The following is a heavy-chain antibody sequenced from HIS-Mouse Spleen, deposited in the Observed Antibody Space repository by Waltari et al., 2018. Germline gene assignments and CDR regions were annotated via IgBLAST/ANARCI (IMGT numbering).Heavy chain of an antibody. CDR3: ARGPLGPDAFDI. CDR2: INHSGST. J-gene: IGHJ3*02. V-gene: IGHV4-34*01. CDR1: GGSFRGYY. Sequence: QVQLQQWGAGLLMPSETLSLTCAVYGGSFRGYYRSLTRQPPGKGLEWIGEINHSGSTNYNPSLKSRVTISVDTSKNQFSLKLSSVTAADTAVYYCARGPLGPDAFDIWGQGTMVTVSS.